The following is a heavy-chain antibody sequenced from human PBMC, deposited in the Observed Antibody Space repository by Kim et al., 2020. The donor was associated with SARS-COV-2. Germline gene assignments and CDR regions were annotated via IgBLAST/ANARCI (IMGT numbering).Heavy chain of an antibody. J-gene: IGHJ4*02. D-gene: IGHD3-3*01. CDR2: AGKGDT. CDR3: ARTTDF. Sequence: AGKGDTKYSQKFQGRGTLARDTSASTHYLELSSLTSEDTAVYYCARTTDFWGQGTLVTVSS. V-gene: IGHV1-3*01.